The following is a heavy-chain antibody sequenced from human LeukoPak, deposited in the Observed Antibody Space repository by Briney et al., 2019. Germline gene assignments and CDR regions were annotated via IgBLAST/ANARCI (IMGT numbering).Heavy chain of an antibody. J-gene: IGHJ5*02. D-gene: IGHD2-2*01. CDR1: GYTFTSYG. Sequence: WASVKVSCKASGYTFTSYGISWVRQAPGQGLEWMGWISAYNGNTNYAQKLQGRVTMTTDTSTSTAYMELRSLRSDDTAVYYCARDFGGGFIVVVPAATGPWFDPWGQGTLVTVSS. CDR3: ARDFGGGFIVVVPAATGPWFDP. V-gene: IGHV1-18*01. CDR2: ISAYNGNT.